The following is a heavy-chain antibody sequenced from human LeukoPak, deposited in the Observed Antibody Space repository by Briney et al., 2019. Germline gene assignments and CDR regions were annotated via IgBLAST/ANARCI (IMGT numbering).Heavy chain of an antibody. V-gene: IGHV3-23*01. CDR3: AKCPLGPGIAVAGPYFQH. CDR2: ISGSGGNT. CDR1: GFTFSSYA. J-gene: IGHJ1*01. Sequence: GGSLRLSCAASGFTFSSYAMSWVRQAPGKGLEWVSAISGSGGNTYYADSVEGRFSISRDNSKNTLYLQMNSLRAEDTAVYYCAKCPLGPGIAVAGPYFQHWGQGTLVTVSS. D-gene: IGHD6-19*01.